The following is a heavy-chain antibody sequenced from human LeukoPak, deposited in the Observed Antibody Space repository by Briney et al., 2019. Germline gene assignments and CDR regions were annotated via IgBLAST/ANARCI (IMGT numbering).Heavy chain of an antibody. CDR2: INHSGST. Sequence: PSETLSLTCAVYGGSFSGYYWSWIRQPPGKGLEWIGEINHSGSTNYNPSLKSRVTISVDTSKNQFSLKLSSVTAADTAVYYCARGLFSSSRGQGTLVTVSS. CDR3: ARGLFSSS. V-gene: IGHV4-34*01. J-gene: IGHJ4*02. CDR1: GGSFSGYY. D-gene: IGHD6-6*01.